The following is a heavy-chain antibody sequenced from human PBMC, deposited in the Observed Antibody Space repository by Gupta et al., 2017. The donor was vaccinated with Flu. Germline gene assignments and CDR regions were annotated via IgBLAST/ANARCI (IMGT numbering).Heavy chain of an antibody. D-gene: IGHD3-10*01. CDR3: ATSEIRAHFDN. V-gene: IGHV4-31*03. Sequence: QVQLQESGPRLVKPSQTLSLTCSVSGDSITRDGYYWSWIRQLPGEGLEWIGYIDYSGNTYYNPSLKSRLSISVDTSENQFSLNLGSVTAADTAIYYCATSEIRAHFDNWGQGALVTVSS. CDR2: IDYSGNT. CDR1: GDSITRDGYY. J-gene: IGHJ4*02.